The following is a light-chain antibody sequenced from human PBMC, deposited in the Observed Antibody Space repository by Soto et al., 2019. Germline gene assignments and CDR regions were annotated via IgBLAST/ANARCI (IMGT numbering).Light chain of an antibody. CDR3: QQRSNWYT. J-gene: IGKJ5*01. CDR1: QSVGSY. V-gene: IGKV3-11*01. CDR2: ASS. Sequence: EIVLTQSPYTLSLSPGEGATLSCRASQSVGSYLAWYQQKPGQAPRLLIYASSNRATGIPARFSGSGSGIDFTLTISSLESEDFAVYYCQQRSNWYTFGQGTRLEIK.